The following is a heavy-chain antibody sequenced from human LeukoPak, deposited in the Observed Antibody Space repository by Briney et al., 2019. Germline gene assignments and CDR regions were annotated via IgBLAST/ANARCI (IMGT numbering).Heavy chain of an antibody. D-gene: IGHD3-22*01. CDR2: INHSGST. CDR3: ARSIRITMIVVVIANWFDP. CDR1: GGSFSGYY. J-gene: IGHJ5*02. V-gene: IGHV4-34*01. Sequence: PSETLSLTCAVYGGSFSGYYWSWIRQPPGKGLEWIGEINHSGSTNYNPSLKSRVTISVDTSKDQFSLKLSSVTAADTAVYYCARSIRITMIVVVIANWFDPWGQGTLVTVSS.